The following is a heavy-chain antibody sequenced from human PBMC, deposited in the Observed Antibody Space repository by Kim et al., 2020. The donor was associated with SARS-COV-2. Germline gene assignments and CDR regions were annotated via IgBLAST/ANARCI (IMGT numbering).Heavy chain of an antibody. V-gene: IGHV3-48*03. Sequence: GGSLRLSCAASGFTFINYEMSWVRQAPGKGLEWVSYISGNGGTIKYSDSVKGRFTISRDSAKNSLFLQMNSLRAEDTAVYYCARRRDVDWVLPDFDYWG. CDR3: ARRRDVDWVLPDFDY. CDR2: ISGNGGTI. D-gene: IGHD3-9*01. CDR1: GFTFINYE. J-gene: IGHJ4*01.